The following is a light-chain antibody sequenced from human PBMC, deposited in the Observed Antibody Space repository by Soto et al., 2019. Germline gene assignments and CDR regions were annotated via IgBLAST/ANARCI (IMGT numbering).Light chain of an antibody. CDR3: QQPPHT. CDR1: QSVSSY. Sequence: EIVLTQSPATLSLSPGERATLSCRASQSVSSYLAWYQQKPGQAPRLLIYDASNRATGIPARFSGSASGTDLTLTISSLEPEDFATYYCQQPPHTFGPGTKVEIK. V-gene: IGKV3-11*01. J-gene: IGKJ3*01. CDR2: DAS.